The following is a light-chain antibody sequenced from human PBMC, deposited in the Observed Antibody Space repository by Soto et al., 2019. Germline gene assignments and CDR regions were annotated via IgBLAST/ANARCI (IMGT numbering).Light chain of an antibody. CDR2: EAS. Sequence: QSLLTQPASVSGSPGQSITISCTGTSSDVGSRNLVSWYQQYPGKAPKLIIFEASKRPSGVSNRFSGSKSGSTASLTISGLQAEDEADYYCCSHAGGSTYVFGTGTKVTVL. CDR3: CSHAGGSTYV. J-gene: IGLJ1*01. CDR1: SSDVGSRNL. V-gene: IGLV2-23*01.